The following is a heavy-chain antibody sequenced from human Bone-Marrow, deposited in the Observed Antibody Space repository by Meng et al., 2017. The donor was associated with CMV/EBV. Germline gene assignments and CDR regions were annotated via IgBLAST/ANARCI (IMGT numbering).Heavy chain of an antibody. CDR1: GASIKNYH. CDR3: AGSRPGGGACDY. V-gene: IGHV4-4*07. CDR2: IQVIGHT. Sequence: QGHNKETGPGLVHPSETLALTGIVQGASIKNYHWNWVRQPAGQGLEWIGLIQVIGHTVYNPSLKSRVTVSLDASKSQFSLTLNSVTAADTATYYCAGSRPGGGACDYWGQGILVTVSS. J-gene: IGHJ4*02. D-gene: IGHD3-16*01.